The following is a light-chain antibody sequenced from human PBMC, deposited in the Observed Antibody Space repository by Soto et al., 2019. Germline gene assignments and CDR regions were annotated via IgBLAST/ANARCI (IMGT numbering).Light chain of an antibody. V-gene: IGKV3-11*01. J-gene: IGKJ4*01. Sequence: EIVLTQSPATLSLSPVESATLSCRASQSISHFLAWYQQKPGQAHRLLIYDTSSRATGIPGRFSGSGSGADFTLTIDSLEPDDFEVYYCQQRNDWPTFGGGTRV. CDR1: QSISHF. CDR3: QQRNDWPT. CDR2: DTS.